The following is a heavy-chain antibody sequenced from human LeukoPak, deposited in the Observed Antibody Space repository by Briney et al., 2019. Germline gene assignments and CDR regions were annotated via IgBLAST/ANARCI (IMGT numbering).Heavy chain of an antibody. CDR3: ARVSDSSGYYYQDY. CDR1: GFTFSSYS. V-gene: IGHV3-21*01. CDR2: ISSSSSYI. D-gene: IGHD3-22*01. J-gene: IGHJ4*02. Sequence: PGGSLRLSCAASGFTFSSYSMNWVRQAPGKWLEWVSSISSSSSYIYYADSVKGRFTISRDNAKNSLYLQMNSLRAEDTAVYYCARVSDSSGYYYQDYWGQVTLVTVSS.